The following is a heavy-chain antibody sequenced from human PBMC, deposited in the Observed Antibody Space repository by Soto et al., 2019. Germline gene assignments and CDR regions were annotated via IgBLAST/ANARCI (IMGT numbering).Heavy chain of an antibody. CDR2: IYYSGST. J-gene: IGHJ4*02. V-gene: IGHV4-39*07. CDR1: GGSINSSSYF. D-gene: IGHD5-18*01. Sequence: PSETLSLTCSVSGGSINSSSYFWGWVRQPPGKGLEWIGSIYYSGSTYYNPSLRSRVTISVDTSKNQFSLKLSSVTAADTAVYYCARGPGIQLWFNYWGQGTLVTVSS. CDR3: ARGPGIQLWFNY.